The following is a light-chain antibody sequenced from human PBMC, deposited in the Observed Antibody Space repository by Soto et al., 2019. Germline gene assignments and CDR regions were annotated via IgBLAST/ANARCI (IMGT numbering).Light chain of an antibody. CDR2: QDN. J-gene: IGLJ1*01. Sequence: SYELTQPPSVSVSPGQTASITCSGDKLGDSYAYWYQQKPGQSPVLVIYQDNKRPSGIPERFSGSNSGNTATLTISGTQSMDKADYYCQAWDSSTGVFGTGTKLTVL. V-gene: IGLV3-1*01. CDR3: QAWDSSTGV. CDR1: KLGDSY.